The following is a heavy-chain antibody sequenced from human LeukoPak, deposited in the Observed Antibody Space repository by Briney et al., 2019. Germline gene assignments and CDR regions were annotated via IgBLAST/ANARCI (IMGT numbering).Heavy chain of an antibody. CDR2: INAGNGNT. D-gene: IGHD1-14*01. J-gene: IGHJ5*02. CDR1: GFTFTSSA. CDR3: ARWEKTNNWFDP. V-gene: IGHV1-3*01. Sequence: ASVKVSCKASGFTFTSSAVQWVRQARGQRLEWMGWINAGNGNTKYSQKFQGRVTITRDTSASTAYMELSSLRSEDTAVYYCARWEKTNNWFDPWGQGTLVTVSS.